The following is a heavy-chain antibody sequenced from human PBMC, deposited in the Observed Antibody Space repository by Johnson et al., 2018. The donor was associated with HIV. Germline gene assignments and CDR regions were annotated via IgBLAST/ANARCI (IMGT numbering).Heavy chain of an antibody. Sequence: VQLVESGGGLIQPGGSLRLSCAASGFTVSSNYMSWVRQAPGKGLEWVSVIYSGGSTYYADSVKGRFTVSRDNSKNTLYLQMNSLRAEDTGVYYCTTGDCGGGSGSCHAFDFWGQGTMVTVSS. D-gene: IGHD2-21*01. CDR1: GFTVSSNY. J-gene: IGHJ3*01. CDR3: TTGDCGGGSGSCHAFDF. V-gene: IGHV3-53*01. CDR2: IYSGGST.